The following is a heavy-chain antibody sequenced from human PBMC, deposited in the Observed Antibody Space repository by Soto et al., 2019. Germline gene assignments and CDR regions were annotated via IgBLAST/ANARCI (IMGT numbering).Heavy chain of an antibody. V-gene: IGHV1-69*02. Sequence: QVQLVQSGAEVKKPGSSVKVSCKASGGTFSSYTISWVRQAPGQGLEWMGRIIPILGIANYAQKFQGRVTITADKSTSTAYMVLSSLRSEDTAVYYCARSGGCSSTSCYGRYYYYYMDVFGKVTTVTVSS. CDR1: GGTFSSYT. J-gene: IGHJ6*03. CDR2: IIPILGIA. CDR3: ARSGGCSSTSCYGRYYYYYMDV. D-gene: IGHD2-2*01.